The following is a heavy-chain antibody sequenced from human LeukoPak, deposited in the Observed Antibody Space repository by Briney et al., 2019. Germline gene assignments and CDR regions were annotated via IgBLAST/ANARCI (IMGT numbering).Heavy chain of an antibody. CDR2: IYYSGST. Sequence: PSETLSLTCTVSGGSISSYYWSWIRQPPGKGLEWIGYIYYSGSTNYNPSLKSRVTISVDTSKNQFSLKLSSVTAADTAVYYCARGKWELLLFDYWGQGTLVTVSS. CDR1: GGSISSYY. J-gene: IGHJ4*02. V-gene: IGHV4-59*01. CDR3: ARGKWELLLFDY. D-gene: IGHD1-26*01.